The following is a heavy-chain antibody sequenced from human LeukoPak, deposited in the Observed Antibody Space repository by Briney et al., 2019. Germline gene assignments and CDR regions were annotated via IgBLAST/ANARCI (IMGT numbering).Heavy chain of an antibody. CDR2: ISTSSGTI. J-gene: IGHJ4*02. CDR1: GFTFSSYS. V-gene: IGHV3-48*01. D-gene: IGHD2-15*01. Sequence: GGSLRLSCAASGFTFSSYSMNWVRQAPGKGLEWVSYISTSSGTIYYADSVKGRFTISRDNSMNTLYLQMNSLRAEDTALYYCAKPPHYCSGGSCYSGLDYWGLGTLVTVSS. CDR3: AKPPHYCSGGSCYSGLDY.